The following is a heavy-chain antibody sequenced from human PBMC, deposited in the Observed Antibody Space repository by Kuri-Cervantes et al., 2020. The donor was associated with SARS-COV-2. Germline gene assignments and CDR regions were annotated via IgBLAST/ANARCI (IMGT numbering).Heavy chain of an antibody. CDR2: IYHSGST. V-gene: IGHV4-59*08. CDR1: GGSISSHY. D-gene: IGHD1-26*01. Sequence: SETLSLTCTVSGGSISSHYWSWIRQPPGKGLEWIGSIYHSGSTYYNPSLKSRVTISVDTSKNQFSLKLSSVTAADTAVYYCARQRYSGSYYWGQGTLVTVSS. J-gene: IGHJ4*02. CDR3: ARQRYSGSYY.